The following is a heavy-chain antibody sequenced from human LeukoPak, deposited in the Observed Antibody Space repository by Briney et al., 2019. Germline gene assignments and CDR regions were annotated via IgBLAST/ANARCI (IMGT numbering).Heavy chain of an antibody. CDR3: ARVSDFWSVSVLS. Sequence: SETLSLTCAVYGGSFSVYYWSWIRQPPGKGLEWIGEINHSGSTNYNPSFKSRVTISVDTSKNQFSLKLSSVTAADTAVYYCARVSDFWSVSVLSWGQGTLVTVSS. V-gene: IGHV4-34*01. CDR2: INHSGST. J-gene: IGHJ4*02. CDR1: GGSFSVYY. D-gene: IGHD3-3*01.